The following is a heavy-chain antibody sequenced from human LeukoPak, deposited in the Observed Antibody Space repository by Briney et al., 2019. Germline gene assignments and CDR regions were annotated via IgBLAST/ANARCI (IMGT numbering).Heavy chain of an antibody. D-gene: IGHD1-26*01. Sequence: QPGGSLRLSCAASGFTFSSYGMHWVRQAPGKGLEWVAVISYDGSNKYYADSVKGRFTISRDNSKNTLYLQMNSLGAEDTAVYYCAKGGYSGSYYAHDYFDYWGQGTLVTVSS. CDR1: GFTFSSYG. V-gene: IGHV3-30*18. CDR2: ISYDGSNK. CDR3: AKGGYSGSYYAHDYFDY. J-gene: IGHJ4*02.